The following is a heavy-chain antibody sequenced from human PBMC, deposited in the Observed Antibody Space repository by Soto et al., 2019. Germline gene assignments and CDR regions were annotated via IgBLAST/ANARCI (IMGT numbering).Heavy chain of an antibody. Sequence: GGSLRLSCAASGFTFSSYGMHWVRQAPGKGLEWVAVIWYDGSNKYYADSVKGRFTISRDNSKNTLYLQMNSLRAEDTAVYYWARDRGYSSGWYAYWGQGTLVTVSS. D-gene: IGHD6-19*01. CDR1: GFTFSSYG. CDR2: IWYDGSNK. CDR3: ARDRGYSSGWYAY. V-gene: IGHV3-33*01. J-gene: IGHJ4*02.